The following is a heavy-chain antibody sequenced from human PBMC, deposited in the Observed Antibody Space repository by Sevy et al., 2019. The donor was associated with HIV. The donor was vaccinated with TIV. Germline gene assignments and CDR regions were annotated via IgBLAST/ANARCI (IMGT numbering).Heavy chain of an antibody. Sequence: GGSLRLSCAASGFRFNYHNMNWVRQAPGKGLEWISYISNSGSTTYLADSVRGRFTISRDNAKNSLFLEMDNLTEEDTAVYYCAREGNRERQTIPLDSWGRGIQVTVSS. CDR2: ISNSGSTT. V-gene: IGHV3-48*02. J-gene: IGHJ4*02. D-gene: IGHD6-25*01. CDR3: AREGNRERQTIPLDS. CDR1: GFRFNYHN.